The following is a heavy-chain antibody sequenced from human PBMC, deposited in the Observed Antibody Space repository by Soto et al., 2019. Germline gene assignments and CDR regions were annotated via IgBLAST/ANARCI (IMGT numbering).Heavy chain of an antibody. D-gene: IGHD7-27*01. V-gene: IGHV3-23*01. Sequence: EVQLLESGGGLVQPGGSLRLSCAASGFTFSSYAMSWVRQAPGQGLEWASSISGNGGGTYYADSVKGRFTISRDNSKNTLYLQMNSLRAEDTAVYYCAKIHWGEETYFDYWGQGTLVTVSS. J-gene: IGHJ4*02. CDR3: AKIHWGEETYFDY. CDR2: ISGNGGGT. CDR1: GFTFSSYA.